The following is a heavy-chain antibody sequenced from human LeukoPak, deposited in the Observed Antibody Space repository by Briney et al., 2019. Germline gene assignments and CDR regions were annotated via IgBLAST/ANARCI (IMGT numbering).Heavy chain of an antibody. CDR1: GGSISSGGYS. CDR2: IYHSGST. J-gene: IGHJ4*02. Sequence: SETLSLTCAVSGGSISSGGYSWSWIRQPPGKGLEWIGYIYHSGSTYYNPSLKSRATISVDRSKNQFSLKLSSVTAADTAVYYCARVSIIGGHIDYWGQGTLVTVSS. CDR3: ARVSIIGGHIDY. D-gene: IGHD2-15*01. V-gene: IGHV4-30-2*01.